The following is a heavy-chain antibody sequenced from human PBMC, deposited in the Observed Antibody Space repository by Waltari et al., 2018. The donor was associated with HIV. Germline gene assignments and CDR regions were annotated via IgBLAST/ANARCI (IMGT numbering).Heavy chain of an antibody. CDR1: GGSVTSGSYY. CDR3: ARERGGKYNYYYYGMDV. J-gene: IGHJ6*02. D-gene: IGHD1-20*01. CDR2: FYYSGST. Sequence: QVQLQESGPGLVKPSETLSLTCSVSGGSVTSGSYYWSWIRQPPGKGLEWIGYFYYSGSTNYNPSLKRRVTRSLDTSKNNFSLRLSSVTAADTAVYYCARERGGKYNYYYYGMDVWGQGTTVTVSS. V-gene: IGHV4-61*03.